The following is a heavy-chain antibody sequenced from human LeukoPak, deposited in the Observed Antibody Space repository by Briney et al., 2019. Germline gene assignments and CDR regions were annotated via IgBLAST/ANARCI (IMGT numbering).Heavy chain of an antibody. J-gene: IGHJ4*02. D-gene: IGHD3-22*01. CDR3: ARGTDYYDSSGYYYFVQSWDYFDY. CDR2: ISSSSSTI. V-gene: IGHV3-48*01. CDR1: GFTFSSYS. Sequence: GSLRLSCAASGFTFSSYSMNWVRQAPGKGLEWVSYISSSSSTIYYADSVKGRFTISRDNAKNSLYLQMNSLRAEDTAVYYCARGTDYYDSSGYYYFVQSWDYFDYWGQGTLVTVSS.